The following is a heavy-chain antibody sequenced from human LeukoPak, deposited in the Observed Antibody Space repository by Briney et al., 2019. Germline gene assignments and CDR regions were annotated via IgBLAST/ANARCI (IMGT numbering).Heavy chain of an antibody. CDR3: ARDVGYYYDSGGYYVRAFDI. D-gene: IGHD3-22*01. CDR2: ITGSSSTI. CDR1: GFSFSTYS. Sequence: GGSLRLSCAASGFSFSTYSMNWVGQAPGKGLEWVSSITGSSSTIYYADSVKGRFTISRDNARNSLYLQMNSLRDADTAVYYCARDVGYYYDSGGYYVRAFDIWGQGTMVTVSS. V-gene: IGHV3-48*02. J-gene: IGHJ3*02.